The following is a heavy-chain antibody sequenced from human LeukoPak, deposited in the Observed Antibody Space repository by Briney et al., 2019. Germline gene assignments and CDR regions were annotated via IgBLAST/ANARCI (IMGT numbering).Heavy chain of an antibody. J-gene: IGHJ3*02. Sequence: ASVKVSCKASGYTFTSYGISWVRQAPGQGLEWMGWMNPNSGNTGYAQKFQGRVTMTRNTSISTAYMELSSLRSEDTAVYYCARLEGQWLVRSDAFDIWGQGTMVTVSS. D-gene: IGHD6-19*01. CDR2: MNPNSGNT. CDR3: ARLEGQWLVRSDAFDI. CDR1: GYTFTSYG. V-gene: IGHV1-8*02.